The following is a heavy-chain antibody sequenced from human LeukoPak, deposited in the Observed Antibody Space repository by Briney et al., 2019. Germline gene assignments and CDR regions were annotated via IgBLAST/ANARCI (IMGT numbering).Heavy chain of an antibody. J-gene: IGHJ6*02. CDR1: GFIFSSYG. Sequence: GGSLRLSCAASGFIFSSYGIHWVRQAPGKGLVWVSRINNDGSGAIYADSVKGRFTISRDNAKNTLYLQMNSLRAEDTAVYYCAVPRIGNYYGMDVWGQGTTVTVSS. CDR3: AVPRIGNYYGMDV. V-gene: IGHV3-74*01. CDR2: INNDGSGA. D-gene: IGHD3-10*01.